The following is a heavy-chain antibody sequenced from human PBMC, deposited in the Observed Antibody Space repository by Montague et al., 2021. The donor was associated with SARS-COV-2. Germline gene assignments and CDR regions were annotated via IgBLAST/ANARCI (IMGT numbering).Heavy chain of an antibody. CDR3: ARVDSSGPGEY. CDR2: ISDSGST. CDR1: GGSPNNYF. D-gene: IGHD3-22*01. J-gene: IGHJ4*02. V-gene: IGHV4-59*08. Sequence: SETLSLTCTVSGGSPNNYFWSWIRQPPGKGLEWVGYISDSGSTKYNPSLQSRVTISVGTARNQFSLKLLSVTAADTAFYYCARVDSSGPGEYWGQGILVSVSS.